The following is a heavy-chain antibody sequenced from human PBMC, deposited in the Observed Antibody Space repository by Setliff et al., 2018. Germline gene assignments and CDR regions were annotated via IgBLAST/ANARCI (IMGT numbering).Heavy chain of an antibody. CDR3: VRDRAAIVVGPPTAAFDI. CDR1: RGTFSDYG. J-gene: IGHJ3*02. CDR2: ISSYNGNT. D-gene: IGHD2-2*01. V-gene: IGHV1-18*01. Sequence: ASVKVSCKASRGTFSDYGISWVRQAPGQGLEWMGWISSYNGNTKYAQKLQGRVTLTTDTSTGTAYMEVRSLRSDDTAQYYCVRDRAAIVVGPPTAAFDIWGQGTMVTVSS.